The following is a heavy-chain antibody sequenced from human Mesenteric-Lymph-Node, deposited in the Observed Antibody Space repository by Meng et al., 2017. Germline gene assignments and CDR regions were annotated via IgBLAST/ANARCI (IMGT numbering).Heavy chain of an antibody. CDR1: GFSLSTSGVG. D-gene: IGHD3-9*01. J-gene: IGHJ3*02. CDR3: AHSEEGREYYEILTGDIRYAFGAFDI. Sequence: SGPTLVKPTQTLTLTCTFSGFSLSTSGVGVGWIRQPPGKALEWLALIYWNDDKSYSPSLKSRLTITKDTSKNQVVLTMTNMDPVDTATYYCAHSEEGREYYEILTGDIRYAFGAFDIWGQGTMVTVSS. V-gene: IGHV2-5*01. CDR2: IYWNDDK.